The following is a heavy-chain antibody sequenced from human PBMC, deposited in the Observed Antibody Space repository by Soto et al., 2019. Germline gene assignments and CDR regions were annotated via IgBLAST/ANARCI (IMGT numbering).Heavy chain of an antibody. Sequence: GSGPTLVNPTQTLTLTCTFSGFSLSTSGMCVGWIRQPPGKALEWLALIDWDDDKYYSTSLKTRLTISKDTSKNQVVLTMTNMDPVDTATYYCARTRIGYCSGGSCPTYYYYYGMDVWGQGTTVTVSS. V-gene: IGHV2-70*01. J-gene: IGHJ6*02. CDR2: IDWDDDK. D-gene: IGHD2-15*01. CDR1: GFSLSTSGMC. CDR3: ARTRIGYCSGGSCPTYYYYYGMDV.